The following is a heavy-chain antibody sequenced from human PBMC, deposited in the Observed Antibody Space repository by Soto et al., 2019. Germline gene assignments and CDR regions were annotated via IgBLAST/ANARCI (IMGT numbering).Heavy chain of an antibody. Sequence: QLQLQESGPGLVKPSETLSLTCTVSGGSISSSSYYWGWIRQPPGKGLEWIGSIDYSGSTYYNPYLKSRVTISVDTSKNQFSLKLSSVTAADTAVYYCARRRREGEQDYWGQGTLVTVSS. CDR2: IDYSGST. V-gene: IGHV4-39*01. CDR1: GGSISSSSYY. CDR3: ARRRREGEQDY. J-gene: IGHJ4*02. D-gene: IGHD3-16*01.